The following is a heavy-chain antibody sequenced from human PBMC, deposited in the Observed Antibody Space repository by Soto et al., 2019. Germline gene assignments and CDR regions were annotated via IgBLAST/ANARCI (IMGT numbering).Heavy chain of an antibody. J-gene: IGHJ1*01. CDR1: GDIFTSSS. D-gene: IGHD2-15*01. Sequence: GASVKVSCKASGDIFTSSSMNWVRQAPGQRFERMGWINAGNLKTKYSQKFQGRVTITRDTSASTAYMELSSLRSEDTAVYYCATSILYCSAGSCYTGGYFQHWGQGTLVTVSS. CDR2: INAGNLKT. V-gene: IGHV1-3*01. CDR3: ATSILYCSAGSCYTGGYFQH.